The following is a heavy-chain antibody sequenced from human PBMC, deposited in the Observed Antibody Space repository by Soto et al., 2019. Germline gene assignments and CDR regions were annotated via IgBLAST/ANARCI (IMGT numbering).Heavy chain of an antibody. CDR2: IYYSGST. J-gene: IGHJ5*02. CDR1: GGSISSSSYY. D-gene: IGHD2-2*01. CDR3: ARGYCSSFSCYWSDVWFDP. V-gene: IGHV4-39*01. Sequence: ETLSLTCTVSGGSISSSSYYWGWFRQPPGRGLEWIGSIYYSGSTFYNPSLKSRVTISVDTSKNQFSLKLSSVTAADTAVYYCARGYCSSFSCYWSDVWFDPWGQGALVTVSS.